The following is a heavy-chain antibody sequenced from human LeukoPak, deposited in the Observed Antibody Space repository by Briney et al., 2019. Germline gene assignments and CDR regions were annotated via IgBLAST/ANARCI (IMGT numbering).Heavy chain of an antibody. V-gene: IGHV3-21*04. CDR3: AKDRIQLWSRYFDL. D-gene: IGHD5-18*01. J-gene: IGHJ2*01. CDR1: GFTFSSYS. CDR2: ISSSSSYI. Sequence: GGSLRLSCAASGFTFSSYSMNWVRQAPGKGLEWVSSISSSSSYIYYADSVKGRFTISRDNAKNTLYLQMNSLRAEDTAVYYCAKDRIQLWSRYFDLWGRGTLVTVSS.